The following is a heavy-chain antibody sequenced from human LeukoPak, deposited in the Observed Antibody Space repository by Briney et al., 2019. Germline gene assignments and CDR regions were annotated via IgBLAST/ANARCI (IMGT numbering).Heavy chain of an antibody. CDR2: IHYSGSS. CDR3: ARHLCSSTSCPLDY. J-gene: IGHJ4*02. CDR1: SGSIGNNY. D-gene: IGHD2-2*01. V-gene: IGHV4-59*01. Sequence: SETLSLTCTVSSGSIGNNYWSWIRQSPAKGLEWIGYIHYSGSSNYNPSLKSRVTISLDTSKNQFSLKVTSVNAADTAVYYCARHLCSSTSCPLDYWGQGTLVTVSS.